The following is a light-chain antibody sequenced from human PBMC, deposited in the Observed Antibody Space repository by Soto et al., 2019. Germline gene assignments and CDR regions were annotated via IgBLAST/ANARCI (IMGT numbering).Light chain of an antibody. CDR3: SSYTSSRTLV. CDR1: SSDVGNYNY. V-gene: IGLV2-14*01. CDR2: EVT. Sequence: QSVLTQPASVSGSPGQSLTISCTGTSSDVGNYNYVSWYQHHPGKAPKLMIYEVTNRPSGVSDRFSGSKSGNTASLTISGLQAEDEADYYCSSYTSSRTLVFGGGTKLTVL. J-gene: IGLJ2*01.